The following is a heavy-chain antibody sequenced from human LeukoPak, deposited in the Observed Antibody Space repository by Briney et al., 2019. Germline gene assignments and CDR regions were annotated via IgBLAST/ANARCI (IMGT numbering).Heavy chain of an antibody. Sequence: ASVKVSCKASGYTFTSYGISWVRQAPGQGLEWMGWISAYNGNTNYAQKLRGRVTMTTDTSTSTAYMELRSLRSDDTAVYYCARDTHIVVVPAAYDYWGQGTLVTVSS. CDR1: GYTFTSYG. J-gene: IGHJ4*02. V-gene: IGHV1-18*01. D-gene: IGHD2-2*01. CDR3: ARDTHIVVVPAAYDY. CDR2: ISAYNGNT.